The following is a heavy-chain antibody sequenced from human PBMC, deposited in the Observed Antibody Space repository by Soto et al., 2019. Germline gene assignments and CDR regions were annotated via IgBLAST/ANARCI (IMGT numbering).Heavy chain of an antibody. D-gene: IGHD5-18*01. V-gene: IGHV4-30-4*01. CDR2: ISNSGST. Sequence: SETLSITCTVSGGSVTSDEDYWTWIRQSPGKGLEWIGYISNSGSTGYNPSLKTRLSMSVDRSKNQFTLRLTSVTAADTAVYFCATESGSTYGYFDHWGQGTQVTVSS. J-gene: IGHJ4*02. CDR3: ATESGSTYGYFDH. CDR1: GGSVTSDEDY.